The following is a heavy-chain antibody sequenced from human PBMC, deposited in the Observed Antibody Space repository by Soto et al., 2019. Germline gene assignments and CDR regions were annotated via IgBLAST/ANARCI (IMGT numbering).Heavy chain of an antibody. CDR3: AKAGGLVWFGEFPMDV. D-gene: IGHD3-10*01. CDR2: ISGSGGST. Sequence: PGGSLRLSCAASGFTFSSYAMSWVRQAPGKRLEWVSAISGSGGSTYYADSVKGRFTISRDNSKNTLYLQMNSLRAEDTAVYYCAKAGGLVWFGEFPMDVWGQGXTVTVYS. J-gene: IGHJ6*02. V-gene: IGHV3-23*01. CDR1: GFTFSSYA.